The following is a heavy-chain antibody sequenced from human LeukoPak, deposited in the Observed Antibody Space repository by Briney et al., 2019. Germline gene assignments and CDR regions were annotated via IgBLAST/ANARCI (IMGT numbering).Heavy chain of an antibody. J-gene: IGHJ6*02. CDR2: ITNSGDST. CDR3: TKDYCGKFCSAV. CDR1: GFIFNIYT. V-gene: IGHV3-23*01. D-gene: IGHD3-9*01. Sequence: GGSLRLSCAASGFIFNIYTMTWVRQAPGKGLEWVSTITNSGDSTYYVDSVKGRFTISRDNSKNTLYLQMNSLRAEDTAKYYCTKDYCGKFCSAVWGQGTTVTVSS.